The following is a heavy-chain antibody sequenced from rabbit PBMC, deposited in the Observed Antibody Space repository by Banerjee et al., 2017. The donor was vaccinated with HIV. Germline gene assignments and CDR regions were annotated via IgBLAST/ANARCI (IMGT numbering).Heavy chain of an antibody. V-gene: IGHV1S45*01. CDR3: ARDPAGGSGYTDLNL. J-gene: IGHJ4*01. CDR1: GFSFSSRYW. Sequence: QEQLVESGGGLVQPEGSLTLTCTASGFSFSSRYWMCWVRQALGKGLEWIACIDAGSSGSAHYAGWVKSRFTISKTSATTVTLQMSSLTAADAAAYFCARDPAGGSGYTDLNLWGPGTLVTVS. D-gene: IGHD8-1*01. CDR2: IDAGSSGSA.